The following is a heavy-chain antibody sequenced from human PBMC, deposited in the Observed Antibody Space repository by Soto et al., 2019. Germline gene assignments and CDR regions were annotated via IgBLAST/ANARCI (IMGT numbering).Heavy chain of an antibody. CDR1: GFTFDDYA. D-gene: IGHD1-1*01. CDR3: AKGPIRWNDVGYFDY. V-gene: IGHV3-9*01. J-gene: IGHJ4*02. Sequence: SLRLSCAASGFTFDDYAMHWVRQAPGKGLEWVSGISWNSGSIGYADSVKGRFTISRDNAKNSLYLQMNSLRAEDTALYYCAKGPIRWNDVGYFDYWGQGTLVTVSS. CDR2: ISWNSGSI.